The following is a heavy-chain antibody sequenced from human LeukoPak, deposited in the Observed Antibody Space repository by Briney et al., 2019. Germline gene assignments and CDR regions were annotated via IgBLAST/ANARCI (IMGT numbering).Heavy chain of an antibody. CDR1: GFTLDDYA. CDR2: ISWNSGSI. CDR3: ANDPSDRAMADY. V-gene: IGHV3-9*01. J-gene: IGHJ4*02. D-gene: IGHD5-18*01. Sequence: GGSLRLSCAASGFTLDDYAMHWVRQAPGKGLEWVSGISWNSGSIGYADSVKGRFTISRDNAKNSLYLQMNSLRAEGTALYYCANDPSDRAMADYWGQGTLVTVSS.